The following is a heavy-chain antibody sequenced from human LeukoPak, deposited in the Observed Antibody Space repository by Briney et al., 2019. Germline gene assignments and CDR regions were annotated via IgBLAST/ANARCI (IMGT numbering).Heavy chain of an antibody. J-gene: IGHJ4*02. CDR3: ARDRGPGGLAGTYY. V-gene: IGHV3-33*01. Sequence: GGSLRLSCAASGFTFSSYAMHWVRQAPGKGLEWVAVIWHDGSNQTYTDSVKGRFAISRDNSKNTLDLHMNSLRAEDTAVYYCARDRGPGGLAGTYYWGQGTLVTVSS. CDR1: GFTFSSYA. D-gene: IGHD6-19*01. CDR2: IWHDGSNQ.